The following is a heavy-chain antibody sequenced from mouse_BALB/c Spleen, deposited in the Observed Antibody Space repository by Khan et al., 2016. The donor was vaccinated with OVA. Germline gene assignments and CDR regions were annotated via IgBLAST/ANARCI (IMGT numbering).Heavy chain of an antibody. CDR3: AKNAYYGNYIDY. J-gene: IGHJ2*01. Sequence: QVRLQQSGAELVKPGASVKLSCKASGYTFTNYWVHWVKQRPGQGLEWIGEIYPSDGRTNYNEKFKSKATLTVDKSSSTAYMQLSSLTPEDSAVYYCAKNAYYGNYIDYWGQGTTLTVSS. CDR1: GYTFTNYW. D-gene: IGHD2-10*01. CDR2: IYPSDGRT. V-gene: IGHV1S81*02.